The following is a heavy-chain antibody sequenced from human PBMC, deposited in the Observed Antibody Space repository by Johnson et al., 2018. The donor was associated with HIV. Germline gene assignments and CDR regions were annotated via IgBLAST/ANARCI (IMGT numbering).Heavy chain of an antibody. V-gene: IGHV3-20*04. CDR3: ARDKDLWVSFGGVNDAFDI. D-gene: IGHD3-16*01. CDR1: GFTFDDYG. CDR2: INWNGGST. J-gene: IGHJ3*02. Sequence: VQLVESGGGVVRPGGSLRLSCAASGFTFDDYGMSWVRQAPGKGLEWVSGINWNGGSTGYADSVKGRFTISRDNAKNSLYLQMNSLRAEDTAVYYCARDKDLWVSFGGVNDAFDIWGQGTLVAVSS.